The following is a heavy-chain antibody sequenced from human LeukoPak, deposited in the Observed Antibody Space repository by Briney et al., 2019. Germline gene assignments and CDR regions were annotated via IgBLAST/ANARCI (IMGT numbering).Heavy chain of an antibody. Sequence: SETLSLTCTVSGGSISNYYWNWIRQPPGKGLEWIGYIYYSGTTNYNPSLKSRVSMSVDTSKNQFSLKLSSVTAADTAVYYCARGDHRIRRYNWNHQPDFDYWGQGTLVTVSS. CDR2: IYYSGTT. J-gene: IGHJ4*02. D-gene: IGHD1-1*01. CDR1: GGSISNYY. V-gene: IGHV4-59*12. CDR3: ARGDHRIRRYNWNHQPDFDY.